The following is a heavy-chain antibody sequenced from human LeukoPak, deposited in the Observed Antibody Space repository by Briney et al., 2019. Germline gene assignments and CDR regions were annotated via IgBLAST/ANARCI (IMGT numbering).Heavy chain of an antibody. CDR2: IYYSGST. D-gene: IGHD3-16*01. Sequence: TSETLSLTCTVSGGSISSGDYYWSWIRQPPGKGLEWIGYIYYSGSTYYNPSLKSRVAISVDTSKNQFSLKLSSVTAADTAVFYCARKRGXYFDYWGQGTLVTVSS. J-gene: IGHJ4*02. CDR3: ARKRGXYFDY. V-gene: IGHV4-30-4*01. CDR1: GGSISSGDYY.